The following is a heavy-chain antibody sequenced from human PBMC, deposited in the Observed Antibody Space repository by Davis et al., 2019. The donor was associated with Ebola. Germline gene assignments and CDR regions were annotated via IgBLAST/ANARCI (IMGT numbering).Heavy chain of an antibody. V-gene: IGHV3-11*06. D-gene: IGHD2-21*02. CDR2: ITNGFTHT. Sequence: GESLKISCAGSGFTFGDNAMHWVRQAPGKGLEWVSYITNGFTHTGYADSVKGRFTVSRDNAKNSLYLQMNSLRAEDTAVYYCVRDPALVVTGGGWFFGLWGRGTLVTVSS. CDR3: VRDPALVVTGGGWFFGL. J-gene: IGHJ2*01. CDR1: GFTFGDNA.